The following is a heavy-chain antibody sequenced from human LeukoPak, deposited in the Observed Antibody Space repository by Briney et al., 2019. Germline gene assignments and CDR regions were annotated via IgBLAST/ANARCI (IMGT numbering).Heavy chain of an antibody. CDR1: GFTFSYYG. D-gene: IGHD6-13*01. CDR3: AKDGLAAAGWFDY. Sequence: GGSLRLSCAASGFTFSYYGMHWVRQAPGKGLEWVAVISYDGSSKYYADSVKGRFTISRDNSKNTLYLLMNSLRAEDTAVYYCAKDGLAAAGWFDYWGQGTLVTVSS. J-gene: IGHJ4*02. V-gene: IGHV3-30*18. CDR2: ISYDGSSK.